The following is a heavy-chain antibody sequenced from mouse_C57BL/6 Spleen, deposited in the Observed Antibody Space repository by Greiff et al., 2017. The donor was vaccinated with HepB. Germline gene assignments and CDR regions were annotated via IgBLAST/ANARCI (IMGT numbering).Heavy chain of an antibody. CDR3: AMYGNQTYHYAMDY. CDR2: IYPGDGDT. CDR1: GYAFSSSW. J-gene: IGHJ4*01. V-gene: IGHV1-82*01. Sequence: VQLQQSGPELVKPGASVKISCKASGYAFSSSWMNWVKQRHGKGLEWIGRIYPGDGDTNYNGKFKGKATLTADKSSSTAYMQLSSLTSEDSAVYFCAMYGNQTYHYAMDYWGQGTSVTVSS. D-gene: IGHD2-10*02.